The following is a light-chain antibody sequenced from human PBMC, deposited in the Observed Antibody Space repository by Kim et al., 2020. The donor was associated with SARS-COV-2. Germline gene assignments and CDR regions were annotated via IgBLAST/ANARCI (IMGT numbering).Light chain of an antibody. V-gene: IGLV2-11*01. CDR1: SGDFGGYNY. CDR2: DVS. J-gene: IGLJ1*01. Sequence: QSALTQPPSVSGSPGQSVTISCTGTSGDFGGYNYVSWYQQHPGKAPKLMIYDVSKRPSGVPDRFSGSKSGNTASLTISGLQAEDEADYYCCSYAGSYTFVFGTGTKVTVL. CDR3: CSYAGSYTFV.